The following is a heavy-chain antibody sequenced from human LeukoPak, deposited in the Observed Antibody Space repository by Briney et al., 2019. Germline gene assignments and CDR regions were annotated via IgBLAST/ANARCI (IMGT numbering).Heavy chain of an antibody. V-gene: IGHV1-18*01. CDR1: GYTFTSYG. Sequence: ALVKVSCKASGYTFTSYGISWVRQAPGQGLEWMGWISAYNGNTNYAQKLQGRVTMTTDTSTSTAYMELRSLRSDDTAVYYCAVYYYDSSGYSSDAFDIWGQGTVVTVSS. J-gene: IGHJ3*02. CDR3: AVYYYDSSGYSSDAFDI. CDR2: ISAYNGNT. D-gene: IGHD3-22*01.